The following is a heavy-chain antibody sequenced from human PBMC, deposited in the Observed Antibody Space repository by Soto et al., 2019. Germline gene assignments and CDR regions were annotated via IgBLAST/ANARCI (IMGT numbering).Heavy chain of an antibody. CDR1: GYSFSINSVA. D-gene: IGHD6-13*01. CDR3: VRDVAAVGTDWFDP. V-gene: IGHV6-1*01. Sequence: SETLSLTCAISGYSFSINSVAWNWIRHSPSRGLEWLGRTYYRSRLFNDYAESVKSRMIINPDTSKNQFSLQLKSVTAADTAVYYCVRDVAAVGTDWFDPWGQGTLVTVSS. J-gene: IGHJ5*02. CDR2: TYYRSRLFN.